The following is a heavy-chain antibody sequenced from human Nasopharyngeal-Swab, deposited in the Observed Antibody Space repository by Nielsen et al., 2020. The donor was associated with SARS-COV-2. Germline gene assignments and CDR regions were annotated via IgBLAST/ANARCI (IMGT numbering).Heavy chain of an antibody. J-gene: IGHJ6*03. V-gene: IGHV1-3*01. D-gene: IGHD6-13*01. CDR2: INAGNGNT. Sequence: WVRQAPGQGLGGMGGINAGNGNTKYSQKFQGRVTITRNTSASTAYMELSSLRSEDTAVYYCASSTAAGTNYYYYYMDVWGKGTTVTVSS. CDR3: ASSTAAGTNYYYYYMDV.